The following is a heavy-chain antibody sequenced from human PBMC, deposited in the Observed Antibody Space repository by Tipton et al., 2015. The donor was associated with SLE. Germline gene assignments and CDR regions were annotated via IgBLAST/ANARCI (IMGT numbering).Heavy chain of an antibody. J-gene: IGHJ6*03. CDR2: IWYDGSNK. V-gene: IGHV3-30*18. Sequence: SLRLSCAASGFTFNSYGMHWVRQPPGKGLEWVAVIWYDGSNKYYADSVKGRFSISRDNSKNTLYLKMNSLRAEETAVYYCAKDVGDYYYYYMDVWGKGTTVTISS. CDR1: GFTFNSYG. D-gene: IGHD2-15*01. CDR3: AKDVGDYYYYYMDV.